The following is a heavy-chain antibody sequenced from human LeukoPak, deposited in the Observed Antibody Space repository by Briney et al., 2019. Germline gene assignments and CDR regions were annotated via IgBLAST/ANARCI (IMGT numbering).Heavy chain of an antibody. J-gene: IGHJ6*02. Sequence: PSETLSLTCAVSGGSISSGGYSWSWIRQPPGKGLEWIGYIYHSGSSYYNPSLKSRVTISVDRSKNQFSLKLSSVTAADTAVYYCARGGYSPYYGMDVWGQGTTVTVSS. CDR2: IYHSGSS. D-gene: IGHD5-18*01. CDR1: GGSISSGGYS. V-gene: IGHV4-30-2*01. CDR3: ARGGYSPYYGMDV.